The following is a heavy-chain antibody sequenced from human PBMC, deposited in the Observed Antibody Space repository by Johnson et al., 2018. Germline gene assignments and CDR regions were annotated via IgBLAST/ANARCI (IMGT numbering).Heavy chain of an antibody. Sequence: QVQLVESGGGVVQXGRSXRLXCAASGFTFSSYSMNWVRQAPGKGLEWVAVISYDGSNTYYADSVKGRFTIPRDNSKNTLYLQMNSLRAEDTAVYYCAAQYSYGLGSGIWGQGTMVTVSS. CDR2: ISYDGSNT. D-gene: IGHD5-18*01. V-gene: IGHV3-30*03. CDR1: GFTFSSYS. CDR3: AAQYSYGLGSGI. J-gene: IGHJ3*02.